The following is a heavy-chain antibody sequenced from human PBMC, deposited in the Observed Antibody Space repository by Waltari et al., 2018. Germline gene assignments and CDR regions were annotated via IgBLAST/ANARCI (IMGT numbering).Heavy chain of an antibody. CDR2: IWYDGSKE. V-gene: IGHV3-33*01. D-gene: IGHD6-6*01. CDR3: ARGRYSSSSYIDY. Sequence: QVQLVESGGGVVQPGRSLRLSCVVSGFTFSSHNMHWVRQSPGKGLEWVADIWYDGSKENYVDSVKGRFRIYRDNSKNTVYLQLDRVSADDTAVYFCARGRYSSSSYIDYWGRGTLVTVSS. J-gene: IGHJ4*02. CDR1: GFTFSSHN.